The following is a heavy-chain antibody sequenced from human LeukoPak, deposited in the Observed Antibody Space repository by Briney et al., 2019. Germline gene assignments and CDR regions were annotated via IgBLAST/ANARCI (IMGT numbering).Heavy chain of an antibody. D-gene: IGHD6-13*01. Sequence: RASVKVSCKASGYTFTGYYMHWVRQAPGQGLEWMGWINPNSGGTNYAQKFQGRVTMTRDTSISTAYMELSRLRSDDTAVYYCAREMIIAAAGPDYWGQGTLVTVSS. J-gene: IGHJ4*02. CDR2: INPNSGGT. CDR1: GYTFTGYY. CDR3: AREMIIAAAGPDY. V-gene: IGHV1-2*02.